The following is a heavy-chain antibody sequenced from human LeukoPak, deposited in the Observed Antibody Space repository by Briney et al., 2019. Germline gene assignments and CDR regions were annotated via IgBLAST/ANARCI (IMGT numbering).Heavy chain of an antibody. D-gene: IGHD6-6*01. V-gene: IGHV3-23*01. J-gene: IGHJ5*02. Sequence: GGFLRLSCAASGFTFSSYAMSWVRQAPGKGLEWVSAISGSGGSTYYADSVKGRFTISRDNSKNTLYLQMNSLRAEDTAVYYCAKGKYSSSGRRPGTLSSWFDPWGQGTLVTVSS. CDR3: AKGKYSSSGRRPGTLSSWFDP. CDR2: ISGSGGST. CDR1: GFTFSSYA.